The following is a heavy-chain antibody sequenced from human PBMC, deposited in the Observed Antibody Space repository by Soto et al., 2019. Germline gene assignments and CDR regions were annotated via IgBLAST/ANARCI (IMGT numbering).Heavy chain of an antibody. V-gene: IGHV3-15*01. D-gene: IGHD3-10*01. CDR1: GFTFSNAW. CDR2: IKSKTDGGTT. J-gene: IGHJ6*02. CDR3: TTDRLLWFGDRYGMDV. Sequence: EVQLVESGGGLVKPGGSLRLSCAASGFTFSNAWMSWVRQAPGKGLEWVGRIKSKTDGGTTDYAAPVKGRFTISRDDSKNTLYLQMNSLKTDDTAVYYCTTDRLLWFGDRYGMDVWGQGTTVTVSS.